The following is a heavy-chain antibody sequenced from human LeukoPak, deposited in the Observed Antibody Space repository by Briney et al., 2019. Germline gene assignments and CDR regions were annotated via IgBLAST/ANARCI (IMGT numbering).Heavy chain of an antibody. V-gene: IGHV3-23*01. Sequence: GGSLRLSCAASGFTFSSYDMSWVRQAPGKGLEWVSAISGSGGSTYYADSVKGRFTISRDNSKNTLYLQMNSLRAEDTAVYYCAKVGLYCSGGSCYPSYFDYWGQGTLVTVSS. D-gene: IGHD2-15*01. CDR2: ISGSGGST. CDR3: AKVGLYCSGGSCYPSYFDY. CDR1: GFTFSSYD. J-gene: IGHJ4*02.